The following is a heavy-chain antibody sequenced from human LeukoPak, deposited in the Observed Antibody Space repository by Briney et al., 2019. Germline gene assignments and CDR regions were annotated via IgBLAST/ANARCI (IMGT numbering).Heavy chain of an antibody. CDR1: GFTFSSYW. D-gene: IGHD3-22*01. CDR3: AKGTYYYDSIYYFDY. Sequence: GGSLRLSCAASGFTFSSYWMHWVRQAPGKGLVWVSRINTDGSSTKYADSVKGRFTISRDNSKNTLYLQMNSLRAEDTAVYYCAKGTYYYDSIYYFDYWGQGTLVTVSS. V-gene: IGHV3-74*03. J-gene: IGHJ4*02. CDR2: INTDGSST.